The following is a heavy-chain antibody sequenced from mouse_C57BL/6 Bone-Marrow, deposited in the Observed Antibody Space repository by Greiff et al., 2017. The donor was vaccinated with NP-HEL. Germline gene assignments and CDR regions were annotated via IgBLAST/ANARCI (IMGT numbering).Heavy chain of an antibody. CDR1: GFTFSSYA. CDR3: TRTLFYYLYAMDY. CDR2: ISSGGDYI. V-gene: IGHV5-9-1*02. Sequence: DVHLVESGEGLVKPGGSLKLSCAASGFTFSSYAMSWVRQTPEKRLEWVAYISSGGDYIYYADTVKGRFTISRDNARNTLYLQMSSLKSEDTAMYYCTRTLFYYLYAMDYWGQGTSVTVSS. D-gene: IGHD1-1*01. J-gene: IGHJ4*01.